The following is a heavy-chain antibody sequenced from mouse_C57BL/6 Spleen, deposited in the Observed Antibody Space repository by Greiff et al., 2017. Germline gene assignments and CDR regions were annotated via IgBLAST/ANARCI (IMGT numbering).Heavy chain of an antibody. CDR3: ARSDLLRHPFAY. J-gene: IGHJ3*01. CDR1: GYTFTSYW. Sequence: QVQLQQPGTELVKPGASVKLSCKASGYTFTSYWMHWVKQRPGQGLEWIGNINPSNGGTNYNEKFKSKATLTVDKSSSTAYMQLSSLTSEDSAVYCCARSDLLRHPFAYWGQGTLVTVSA. V-gene: IGHV1-53*01. CDR2: INPSNGGT. D-gene: IGHD1-2*01.